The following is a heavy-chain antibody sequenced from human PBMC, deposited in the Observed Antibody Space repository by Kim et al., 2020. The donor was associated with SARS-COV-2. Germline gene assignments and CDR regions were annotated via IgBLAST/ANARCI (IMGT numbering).Heavy chain of an antibody. CDR3: ARVLAVAGYYYYYYGMDV. V-gene: IGHV4-59*01. Sequence: SETLSLTCTVSGGSISSYYWSWIRQPPGKGLEWIGYIYYSGSTNYNASLKSRVTISVDTSKNQFSLKLSSVTAADTAVYYCARVLAVAGYYYYYYGMDVWGQGTTVTVSS. CDR2: IYYSGST. D-gene: IGHD6-19*01. CDR1: GGSISSYY. J-gene: IGHJ6*02.